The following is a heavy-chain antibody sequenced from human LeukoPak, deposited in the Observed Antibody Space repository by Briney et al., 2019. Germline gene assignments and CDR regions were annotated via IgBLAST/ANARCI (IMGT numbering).Heavy chain of an antibody. D-gene: IGHD3-3*01. V-gene: IGHV1-18*01. CDR1: GGTFSSYA. Sequence: ASVKVSCKASGGTFSSYAISWVRQAPGQGLEWMGWISAYNGNTNYAQKLQGRVTMTTDTSTSTAYMELRSLRSDDTAVYYCARGSIFGVAPKKAPFDYWGQGTLVTVSS. J-gene: IGHJ4*02. CDR2: ISAYNGNT. CDR3: ARGSIFGVAPKKAPFDY.